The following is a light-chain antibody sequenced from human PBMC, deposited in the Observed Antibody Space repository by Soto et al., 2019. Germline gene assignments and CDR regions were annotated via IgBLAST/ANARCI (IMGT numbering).Light chain of an antibody. Sequence: QSVLTQPPSVSGAPGQRVTISCTGSSSNIGAGYDVHWYQQLPGTAPKLLIYGNSNRPSGVPDRFSGSKSGTSASLAITGLQAEDEADYYCQSYDSSLRGWVFGGGPKLTAL. CDR3: QSYDSSLRGWV. V-gene: IGLV1-40*01. CDR2: GNS. J-gene: IGLJ3*02. CDR1: SSNIGAGYD.